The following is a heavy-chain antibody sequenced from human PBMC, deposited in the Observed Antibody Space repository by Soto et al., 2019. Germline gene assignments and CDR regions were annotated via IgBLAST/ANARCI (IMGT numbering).Heavy chain of an antibody. CDR2: INPSGGST. D-gene: IGHD5-12*01. V-gene: IGHV1-46*03. CDR3: ARVRVSGYDLDY. J-gene: IGHJ4*02. Sequence: QVQLVQSGAEVKKPGASVKVSCKASGYTFTSYYMHWVRQAPGQGLEWMGIINPSGGSTSNAQKFQGRVTMTRDTSTSTVYMELSSLRSEDTAVYYCARVRVSGYDLDYWGQGTLVTVSS. CDR1: GYTFTSYY.